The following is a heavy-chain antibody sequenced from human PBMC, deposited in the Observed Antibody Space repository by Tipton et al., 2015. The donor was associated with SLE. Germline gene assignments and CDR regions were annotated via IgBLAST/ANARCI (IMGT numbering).Heavy chain of an antibody. CDR3: VKALAVAGTFDY. CDR2: ISSSSSYI. V-gene: IGHV3-21*01. Sequence: SLRLSCAASGFTFSSYSMNWVRQAPGKGLEWVSSISSSSSYIYYADSVKGRFTISRDNAKNSLYLQMSSLRAEDTAVYYCVKALAVAGTFDYWGQGTLVTVSS. J-gene: IGHJ4*02. CDR1: GFTFSSYS. D-gene: IGHD6-19*01.